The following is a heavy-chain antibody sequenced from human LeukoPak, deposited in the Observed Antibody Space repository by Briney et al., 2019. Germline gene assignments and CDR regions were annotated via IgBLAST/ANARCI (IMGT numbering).Heavy chain of an antibody. J-gene: IGHJ3*02. CDR2: IIPIFGTA. CDR1: GGTFSSYT. CDR3: ASPVHRNYNWNWGDDAFDI. D-gene: IGHD1-7*01. V-gene: IGHV1-69*01. Sequence: EASVKVSCKASGGTFSSYTISWVRQAPGQGLEWMGGIIPIFGTANYAQKFQGRVTITADESTSTAYMELSSLRSEDTAVYYCASPVHRNYNWNWGDDAFDIWGQGTMVTVSS.